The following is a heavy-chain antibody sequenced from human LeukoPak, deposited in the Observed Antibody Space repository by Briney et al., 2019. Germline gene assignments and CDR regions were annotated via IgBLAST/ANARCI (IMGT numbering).Heavy chain of an antibody. CDR3: ARHGTTGTNLNWFDP. CDR1: GGSISSYY. J-gene: IGHJ5*02. CDR2: IYYRGST. D-gene: IGHD1-1*01. V-gene: IGHV4-59*01. Sequence: SETLSLTCTVSGGSISSYYWNWIRQPPGKGLEWIGTIYYRGSTYYNPSLKSRVTISVDTSKNQFSLKVSSVTAADTAVYYCARHGTTGTNLNWFDPWGQGTLVTVSS.